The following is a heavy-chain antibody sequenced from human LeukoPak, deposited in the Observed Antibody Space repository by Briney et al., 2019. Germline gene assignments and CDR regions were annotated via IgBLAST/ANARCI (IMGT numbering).Heavy chain of an antibody. J-gene: IGHJ6*02. CDR1: GLSFSTSW. D-gene: IGHD6-19*01. CDR2: ISADGSTA. CDR3: AKESGWITGYGLDV. Sequence: GGSLRLSCAVSGLSFSTSWMDWVRQAPGKGLEWVSTISADGSTAYYADSMKGRLTISRDNSRNTLFLQMSSLRVEDTAIYYCAKESGWITGYGLDVWGQGTTVTVSS. V-gene: IGHV3-23*01.